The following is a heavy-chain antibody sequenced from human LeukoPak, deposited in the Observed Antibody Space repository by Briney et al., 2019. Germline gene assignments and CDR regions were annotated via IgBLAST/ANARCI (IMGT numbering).Heavy chain of an antibody. J-gene: IGHJ4*02. Sequence: GGSLRLSCAAAGFTFSSYAMSWVRQAPGKGLEWVSAISGSGGSTYYADSVKGRFTISRDNSKNTLYLQMNSLRAEDTAVYYCAKGRPVLLWFGELYWGQGTLVTVSS. CDR2: ISGSGGST. V-gene: IGHV3-23*01. CDR3: AKGRPVLLWFGELY. D-gene: IGHD3-10*01. CDR1: GFTFSSYA.